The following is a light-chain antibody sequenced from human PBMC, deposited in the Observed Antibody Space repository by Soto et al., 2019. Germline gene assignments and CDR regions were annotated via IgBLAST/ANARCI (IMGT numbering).Light chain of an antibody. V-gene: IGLV2-14*01. CDR3: SSYASSSTLV. CDR1: SSDVGGYSY. Sequence: QSALTHPASVSGSPGQSITISCTGTSSDVGGYSYVSWYQQHPGKAPKLIIYEVSNRPSGVSNRFSGSKSGNTASLTISGLQPEDEADYYFSSYASSSTLVFGGGTQLTVL. J-gene: IGLJ2*01. CDR2: EVS.